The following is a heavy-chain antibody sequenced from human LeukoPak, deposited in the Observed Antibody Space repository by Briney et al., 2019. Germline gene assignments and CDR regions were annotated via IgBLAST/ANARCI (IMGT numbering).Heavy chain of an antibody. D-gene: IGHD5-24*01. J-gene: IGHJ3*02. Sequence: GGSLRLSCAASGFTFSSYAMHWVRQAPGKGLEWVSAISGSGGSTYYADSVKGRFTISRDNSKNTLYLQMNSLRAEDTAVYYCAKRDGYNLDAFDIWGQGTMVTVSS. V-gene: IGHV3-23*01. CDR2: ISGSGGST. CDR1: GFTFSSYA. CDR3: AKRDGYNLDAFDI.